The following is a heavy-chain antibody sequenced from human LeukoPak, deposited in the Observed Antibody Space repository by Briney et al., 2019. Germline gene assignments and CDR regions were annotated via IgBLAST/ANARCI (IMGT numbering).Heavy chain of an antibody. V-gene: IGHV6-1*01. J-gene: IGHJ4*02. CDR1: GDSVSSNSAA. CDR3: ARDPTRYSYSTNNGFDY. CDR2: TYCRSKWYN. Sequence: SQTLSLTCAISGDSVSSNSAAWNWIRQSPSRGLEWLGRTYCRSKWYNDYAVSVKSRITINPDTSKNQFSLQLNSVTPEDTAVYYCARDPTRYSYSTNNGFDYWGQGTLVTVSS. D-gene: IGHD5-18*01.